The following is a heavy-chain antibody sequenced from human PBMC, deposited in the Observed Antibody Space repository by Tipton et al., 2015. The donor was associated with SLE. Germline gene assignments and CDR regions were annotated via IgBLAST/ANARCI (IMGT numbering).Heavy chain of an antibody. V-gene: IGHV4-34*01. D-gene: IGHD6-13*01. CDR1: GGSFSGYY. J-gene: IGHJ3*02. Sequence: TLSLTCAVYGGSFSGYYWSWIRQPPGKGLEWIGEINHSGSTNYNPSLKSRVTISVDTSKNQFSLKLSSVTAADTAVYYCARISSSWYKAFDIWGQGTMVTVSS. CDR2: INHSGST. CDR3: ARISSSWYKAFDI.